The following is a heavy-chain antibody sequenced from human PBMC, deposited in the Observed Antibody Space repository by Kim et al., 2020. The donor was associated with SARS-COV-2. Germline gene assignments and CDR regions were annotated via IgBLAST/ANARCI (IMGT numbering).Heavy chain of an antibody. J-gene: IGHJ5*02. V-gene: IGHV1-46*01. Sequence: AQKFQGRVTMTRDTSTSTVYMELSSLRSEDTAVYYCARPIAAAGRGWFDPWGQGTLVTVSS. D-gene: IGHD6-13*01. CDR3: ARPIAAAGRGWFDP.